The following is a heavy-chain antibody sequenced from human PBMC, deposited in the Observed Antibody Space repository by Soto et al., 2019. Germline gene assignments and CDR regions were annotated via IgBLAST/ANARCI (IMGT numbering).Heavy chain of an antibody. D-gene: IGHD2-21*01. Sequence: QVQLVQSGAEVKTPGASVKVSCKASGYTFATYDINWVRQAPGQGLEWMGWMNPNSGNTGYAQKFQGRLTMTMDTALSVAHMELSSLRNEDTAVYYWARSDGYNFNWLDSWGQGTLVTVSA. V-gene: IGHV1-8*01. J-gene: IGHJ5*01. CDR2: MNPNSGNT. CDR3: ARSDGYNFNWLDS. CDR1: GYTFATYD.